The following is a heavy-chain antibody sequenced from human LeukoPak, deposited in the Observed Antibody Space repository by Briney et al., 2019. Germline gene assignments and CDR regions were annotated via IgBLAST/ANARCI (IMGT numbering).Heavy chain of an antibody. CDR2: VSAYNGNT. D-gene: IGHD5-12*01. Sequence: GASVKVSCKASGYTFTSYGFSWVRQSPGQGLEWMGWVSAYNGNTNYAQKLQGRVTMTTDTSTSTAYMELRSLRSDDTAVYYCARSLIPRDIVATISQYYFDYWGQGTLVTVSS. V-gene: IGHV1-18*01. J-gene: IGHJ4*02. CDR1: GYTFTSYG. CDR3: ARSLIPRDIVATISQYYFDY.